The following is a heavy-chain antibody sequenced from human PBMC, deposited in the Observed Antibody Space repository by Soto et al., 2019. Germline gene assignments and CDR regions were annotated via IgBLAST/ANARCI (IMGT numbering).Heavy chain of an antibody. CDR1: GFTFSNYE. V-gene: IGHV3-48*03. J-gene: IGHJ4*02. CDR3: ARNNYGSSGHPWCFDY. Sequence: GSLRLSCAASGFTFSNYEMNWVRQAPGKGLEWVSYISSSGSTIYYADSVKGRFTISRDNAKNSLYLQMNSLRAEDTAVYYCARNNYGSSGHPWCFDYWGQGTLVTVSS. CDR2: ISSSGSTI. D-gene: IGHD3-22*01.